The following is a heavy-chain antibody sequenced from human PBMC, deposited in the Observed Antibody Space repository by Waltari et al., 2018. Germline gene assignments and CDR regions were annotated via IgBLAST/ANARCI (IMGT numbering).Heavy chain of an antibody. CDR1: GFTFSSNY. V-gene: IGHV3-53*01. CDR3: ARDIDGYGMDV. D-gene: IGHD1-26*01. J-gene: IGHJ6*02. CDR2: IYSGGST. Sequence: EVQLVESGGGLIQPGGSLRLSCAASGFTFSSNYMSWVSQAPGKGLEWVSVIYSGGSTYYADSVKGRFTISRDNSKNTLYLQMNSLRAEDTAVYYCARDIDGYGMDVWGQGTTVTVSS.